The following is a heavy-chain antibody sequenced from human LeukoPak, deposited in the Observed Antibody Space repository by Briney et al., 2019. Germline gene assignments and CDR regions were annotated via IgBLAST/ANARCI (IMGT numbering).Heavy chain of an antibody. D-gene: IGHD3-3*01. CDR2: ISSSSSYI. J-gene: IGHJ4*02. CDR3: ARAANTYYDFWSGYYSFDY. V-gene: IGHV3-21*01. Sequence: KPGGSLRLSCAASGFTFSSYSMNWVRQAPGKGLEWVSSISSSSSYIYYADSVKGRFTISRDNAKNSLYLQMNSLRAEDTAVYYCARAANTYYDFWSGYYSFDYWGQGTLVTVSS. CDR1: GFTFSSYS.